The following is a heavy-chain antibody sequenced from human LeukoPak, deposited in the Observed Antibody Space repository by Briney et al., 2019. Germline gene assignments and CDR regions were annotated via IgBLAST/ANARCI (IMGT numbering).Heavy chain of an antibody. CDR3: AWSGVFSGYDAFDI. D-gene: IGHD3-9*01. CDR2: IYHRGST. V-gene: IGHV4-59*08. Sequence: SETLSLTCTVSGGSINISYWSWIRQPPGKGLEWIAYIYHRGSTNYNPSLKSRITVSVDTSKNQFSLKVTSVTAADTAVYYCAWSGVFSGYDAFDIWGQGTMVTVSS. CDR1: GGSINISY. J-gene: IGHJ3*02.